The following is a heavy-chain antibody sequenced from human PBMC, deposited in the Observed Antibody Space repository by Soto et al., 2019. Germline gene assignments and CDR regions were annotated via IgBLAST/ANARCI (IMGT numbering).Heavy chain of an antibody. CDR1: GFTFSSYG. V-gene: IGHV3-33*01. CDR3: ARGITMVRGVDAFDI. Sequence: GGSLRLSCAASGFTFSSYGMHWVRQAPGKGLEWVAVIWYDGSNKYYADSVKGRFTISRDNSKNTLCLQMNSLRAEDTAVYYCARGITMVRGVDAFDIWGQGTMVTVSS. CDR2: IWYDGSNK. J-gene: IGHJ3*02. D-gene: IGHD3-10*01.